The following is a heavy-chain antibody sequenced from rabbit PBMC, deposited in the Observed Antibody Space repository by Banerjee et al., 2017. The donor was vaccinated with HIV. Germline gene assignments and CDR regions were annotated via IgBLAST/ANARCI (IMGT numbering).Heavy chain of an antibody. CDR3: ADDCAVVIGCNFGL. J-gene: IGHJ4*01. Sequence: QELLEESGGVLVKPEGSLTLTCTASGFSFSDKHVMCWVRQAPGKELKWITCINTSSGNSVYTSWAKGLFTISKTSSTTVPLQRTSMTAADTATYFCADDCAVVIGCNFGLWGQGTLVTVS. V-gene: IGHV1S45*01. CDR1: GFSFSDKHV. D-gene: IGHD1-1*01. CDR2: INTSSGNS.